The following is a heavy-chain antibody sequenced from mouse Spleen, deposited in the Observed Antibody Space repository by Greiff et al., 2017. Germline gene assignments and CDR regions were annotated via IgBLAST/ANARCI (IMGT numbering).Heavy chain of an antibody. CDR1: GFTFSSYA. V-gene: IGHV5-9-3*01. Sequence: EVQVVESGGGLVKLGGSLKLSCAASGFTFSSYAMSWVRQTPEKRLEWVATISSGGGNTYYPDSVKGRFTISRDNAKNTLYLQMSSLKSEDTAMYYCARHYGSPYAMDYWGQGTSVTVSS. CDR3: ARHYGSPYAMDY. CDR2: ISSGGGNT. J-gene: IGHJ4*01. D-gene: IGHD1-1*01.